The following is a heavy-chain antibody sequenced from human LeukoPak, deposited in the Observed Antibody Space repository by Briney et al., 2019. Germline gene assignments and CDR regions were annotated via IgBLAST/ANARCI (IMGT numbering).Heavy chain of an antibody. D-gene: IGHD3-3*01. CDR3: ARDAAPEVLTIFGVVITDYYYYYGMDV. CDR1: GGSISSYY. J-gene: IGHJ6*02. CDR2: IYTSGST. Sequence: SETLSLTCTVSGGSISSYYWSWIRQPPGKGLEWIGRIYTSGSTNYNPSLKSRVTMSVDTSKNQFSLKLSSVTAADTAVYYCARDAAPEVLTIFGVVITDYYYYYGMDVWGQGTTVTVSS. V-gene: IGHV4-4*07.